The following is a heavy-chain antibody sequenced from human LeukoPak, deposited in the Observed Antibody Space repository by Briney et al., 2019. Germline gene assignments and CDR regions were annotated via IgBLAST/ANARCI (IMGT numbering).Heavy chain of an antibody. V-gene: IGHV4-34*01. CDR1: GGSFSGYY. J-gene: IGHJ2*01. D-gene: IGHD4-23*01. CDR2: INHSGST. Sequence: SETLSLTCAVYGGSFSGYYWTWIRQPPGKGLEWIGEINHSGSTNYNPSLKSRVTISVDTSKNQFSLKLSSVTAADTAVYYCARQDGGNTLGYFDLWGRGTLVTVSS. CDR3: ARQDGGNTLGYFDL.